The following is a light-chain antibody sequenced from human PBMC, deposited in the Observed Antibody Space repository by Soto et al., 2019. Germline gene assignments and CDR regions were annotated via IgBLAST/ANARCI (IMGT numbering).Light chain of an antibody. CDR1: QGISSY. CDR3: QQSYSTPIT. V-gene: IGKV1-39*01. Sequence: DIQMTQSPSSLSASVGDRVTITCRASQGISSYLSWYQQKPGKAPQFLIYAASSLQRGVPSRFSGRGSGTDFTLTISSLQPEDFATYYCQQSYSTPITFGQGTRLEIK. J-gene: IGKJ5*01. CDR2: AAS.